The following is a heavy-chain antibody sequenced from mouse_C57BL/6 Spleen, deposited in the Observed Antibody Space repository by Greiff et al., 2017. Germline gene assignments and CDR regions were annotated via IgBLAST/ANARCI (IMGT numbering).Heavy chain of an antibody. CDR2: ISSGGGYT. Sequence: EVQLVESGGDLVKPGGSLKLSCAASGFTFSSYGMSWVRQTPDKRLEWVATISSGGGYTYYPDNVKGRFTISRDNAKNTLYLQMSSLKSEDTATYYCARDWDEAWCAYWGQGTLVTVSA. CDR3: ARDWDEAWCAY. V-gene: IGHV5-6*01. D-gene: IGHD4-1*01. J-gene: IGHJ3*01. CDR1: GFTFSSYG.